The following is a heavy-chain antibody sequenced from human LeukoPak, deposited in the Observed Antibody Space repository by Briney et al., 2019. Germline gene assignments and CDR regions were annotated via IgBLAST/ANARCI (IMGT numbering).Heavy chain of an antibody. D-gene: IGHD2-8*01. Sequence: SQTLPLTCAVSGGSISSGGYSWSWIRQPPGKGLEWIGYIYHSGSTYYNPSLKSRVTISVDRSKNQFSLKLSSVTAADTAVYYCARGNMVYAAFDYWGQGTLVTVSS. CDR1: GGSISSGGYS. V-gene: IGHV4-30-2*01. CDR2: IYHSGST. CDR3: ARGNMVYAAFDY. J-gene: IGHJ4*02.